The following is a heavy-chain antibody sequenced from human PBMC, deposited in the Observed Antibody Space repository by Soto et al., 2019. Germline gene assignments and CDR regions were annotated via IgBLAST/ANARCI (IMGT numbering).Heavy chain of an antibody. CDR2: IDPSDSYT. CDR1: GYNFTSYC. V-gene: IGHV5-10-1*01. CDR3: ARRRKSADHNWFDL. J-gene: IGHJ5*02. Sequence: GDSRPISFQWSGYNFTSYCISWLRPLPGKGLEWMGRIDPSDSYTNYSPSFQGHVTISADKSISTAYLQWSSLKASDTAMYFCARRRKSADHNWFDLWGQGTLVTVSS.